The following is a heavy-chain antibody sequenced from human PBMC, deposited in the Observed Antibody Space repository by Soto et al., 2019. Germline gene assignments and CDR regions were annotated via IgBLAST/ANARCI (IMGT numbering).Heavy chain of an antibody. CDR1: GFTFISYW. CDR2: IKQDGSEK. D-gene: IGHD6-13*01. Sequence: PGGSLRLSCAASGFTFISYWMSWVRQAPGKGLEWVANIKQDGSEKYYVDSVKGRFTISRDNAKNSLYLQMNSLRAEDTAVYYCARGRAPTLLYSSSFDYWGQGTLVTVSS. V-gene: IGHV3-7*03. CDR3: ARGRAPTLLYSSSFDY. J-gene: IGHJ4*02.